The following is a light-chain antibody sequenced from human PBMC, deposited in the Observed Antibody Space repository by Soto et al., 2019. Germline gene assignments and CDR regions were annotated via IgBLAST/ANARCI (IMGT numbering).Light chain of an antibody. J-gene: IGKJ1*01. V-gene: IGKV3-15*01. CDR3: QQYNDWPPT. Sequence: EIVMTQSPATLSVSPGERATLSSRASQSVSSNLAWYQQKPGRAPRLLIYGASTRATGMPARFSGSGSGTEFTLTISSLQSEDFAVYYCQQYNDWPPTFGQGTKVDIK. CDR2: GAS. CDR1: QSVSSN.